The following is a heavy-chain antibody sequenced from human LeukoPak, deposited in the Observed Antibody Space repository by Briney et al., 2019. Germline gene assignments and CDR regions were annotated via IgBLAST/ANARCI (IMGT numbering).Heavy chain of an antibody. CDR2: IVVGSGNT. CDR1: GFTFTSSA. CDR3: AAALSQTDSGYDALHY. D-gene: IGHD5-12*01. J-gene: IGHJ4*02. V-gene: IGHV1-58*02. Sequence: GASVKVSCKASGFTFTSSAMQWVRQARGQRLEWIGWIVVGSGNTDYAQKFQERVTITRDMSTSTAYMELSSLRSEDTAVYYCAAALSQTDSGYDALHYWGQGTLVTVSS.